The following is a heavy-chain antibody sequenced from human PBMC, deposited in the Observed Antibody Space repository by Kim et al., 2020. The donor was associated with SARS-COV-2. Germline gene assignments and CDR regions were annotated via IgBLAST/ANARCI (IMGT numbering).Heavy chain of an antibody. Sequence: SGPTLVKATQTLTLTCTFSGFSLNTGGICVSWIRQPPGKALEWLALINWDDEEYYNTSLKTRLTISKGTSNNQVVLTMTNMDPVDTATYYCARIPDYYASSGYFDSWGQGTLVTVSS. V-gene: IGHV2-70*01. CDR2: INWDDEE. CDR1: GFSLNTGGIC. D-gene: IGHD3-22*01. CDR3: ARIPDYYASSGYFDS. J-gene: IGHJ4*02.